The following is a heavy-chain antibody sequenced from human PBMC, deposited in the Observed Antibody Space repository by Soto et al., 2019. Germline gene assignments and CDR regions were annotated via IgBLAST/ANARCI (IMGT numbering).Heavy chain of an antibody. J-gene: IGHJ4*02. CDR3: ARAGDLRHLDY. CDR1: GYTFTSYY. V-gene: IGHV1-46*01. Sequence: WASVKVSCKASGYTFTSYYMHWVRQAPGQGLEWMGIINPSGGNTKYSQKFQGRVTITRDTSASTAYMELSSLRSEDTAVYYCARAGDLRHLDYWGQGTLVTVSS. D-gene: IGHD2-21*02. CDR2: INPSGGNT.